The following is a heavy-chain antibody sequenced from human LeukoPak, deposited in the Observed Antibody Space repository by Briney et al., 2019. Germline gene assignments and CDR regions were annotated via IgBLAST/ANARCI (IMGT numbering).Heavy chain of an antibody. Sequence: GASVKVSCKVSGYTLTDLSMHWVRQAPGKGLEWMGGFDPEDGETIYAQKFQGRVTMTEDTSTDTAYMELSSLRSEDTAVYYCSTARGGGYNVGDYWGQGTLVTVSS. CDR2: FDPEDGET. CDR3: STARGGGYNVGDY. J-gene: IGHJ4*02. CDR1: GYTLTDLS. V-gene: IGHV1-24*01. D-gene: IGHD5-24*01.